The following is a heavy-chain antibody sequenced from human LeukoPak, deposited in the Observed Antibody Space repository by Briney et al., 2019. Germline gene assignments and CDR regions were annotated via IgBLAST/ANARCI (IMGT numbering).Heavy chain of an antibody. V-gene: IGHV3-48*03. Sequence: HSGGSLRLPCAASGFTFSSYEMNWVRQAPGKGLEWVSYISSSGSTIYYADSVKGRFTISRDNAKNSLYLQMNSLRAEDTAVYCCAELGITMIGGVWGKGTTVTISS. CDR1: GFTFSSYE. CDR3: AELGITMIGGV. D-gene: IGHD3-10*02. J-gene: IGHJ6*04. CDR2: ISSSGSTI.